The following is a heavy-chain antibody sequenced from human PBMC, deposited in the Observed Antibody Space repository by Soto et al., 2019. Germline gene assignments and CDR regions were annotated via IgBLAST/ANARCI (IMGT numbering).Heavy chain of an antibody. CDR3: VRGPSRGSSLFGPLDY. V-gene: IGHV3-64D*06. CDR1: GFIFSTFG. Sequence: GGSLRLSCSASGFIFSTFGMFWVRQAPGQGLEYVSAIFYSGSGSYYADPVRGRFTVSRDNSKHMFYLQMSSLRVEDTALYFCVRGPSRGSSLFGPLDYWGQGTQATVSS. D-gene: IGHD3-3*01. CDR2: IFYSGSGS. J-gene: IGHJ4*02.